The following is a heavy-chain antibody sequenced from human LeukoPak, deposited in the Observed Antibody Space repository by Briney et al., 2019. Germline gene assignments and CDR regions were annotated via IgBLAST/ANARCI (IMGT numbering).Heavy chain of an antibody. CDR3: ARGKFGAYYDSSGYDY. J-gene: IGHJ4*02. V-gene: IGHV4-34*01. D-gene: IGHD3-22*01. Sequence: SETLSLTCAVHGGSFSGYYWSWIRQPPGKGLEWIGEINHSGRTNYNPSLNSRATISVETSKNQFSLKLSSVTAADTAVYYCARGKFGAYYDSSGYDYWGQGTLVTVSS. CDR1: GGSFSGYY. CDR2: INHSGRT.